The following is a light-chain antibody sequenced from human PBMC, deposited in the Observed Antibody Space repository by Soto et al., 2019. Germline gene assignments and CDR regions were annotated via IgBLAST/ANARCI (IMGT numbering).Light chain of an antibody. V-gene: IGLV1-44*01. CDR3: AAWDDSLNGFYV. J-gene: IGLJ1*01. CDR2: SNN. CDR1: SSNIGSNT. Sequence: QSVLTQPPSASGTPGQRVTISCSGSSSNIGSNTVKWYQQLPGTAPKLLIDSNNQRPSGVPDRFSGSKSGTSASLAISGLQSEDEADYYCAAWDDSLNGFYVFGTGTKVTVL.